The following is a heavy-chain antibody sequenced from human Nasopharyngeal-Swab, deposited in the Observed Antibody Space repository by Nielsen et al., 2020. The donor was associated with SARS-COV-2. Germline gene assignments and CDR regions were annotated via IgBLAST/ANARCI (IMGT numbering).Heavy chain of an antibody. D-gene: IGHD2-15*01. CDR2: INHSGST. CDR3: ARRDPVVVVAALGIRLYDSTKFDP. Sequence: SETLSLTCAVYGGSFSGYYWSWIRQPPGKGLEWIGEINHSGSTNYNPSLKSRVTISVDTSKNQFSLKLSSVTAADTAVYYCARRDPVVVVAALGIRLYDSTKFDPWGQGTLVTASS. J-gene: IGHJ5*02. V-gene: IGHV4-34*01. CDR1: GGSFSGYY.